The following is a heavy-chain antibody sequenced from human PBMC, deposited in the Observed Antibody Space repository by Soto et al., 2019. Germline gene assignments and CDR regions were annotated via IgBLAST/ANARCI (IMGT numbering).Heavy chain of an antibody. D-gene: IGHD1-26*01. CDR2: INPSGGST. V-gene: IGHV1-46*01. CDR1: GHTFTSYY. CDR3: ARDIVPTRFDY. Sequence: ASVKVSCKASGHTFTSYYMHWVRQAPGQGLEWMGIINPSGGSTSYAQKFQGRVTMTRDTSTSTVYMELSSLRSEDTAVYYCARDIVPTRFDYWGLGTLVTVSS. J-gene: IGHJ4*02.